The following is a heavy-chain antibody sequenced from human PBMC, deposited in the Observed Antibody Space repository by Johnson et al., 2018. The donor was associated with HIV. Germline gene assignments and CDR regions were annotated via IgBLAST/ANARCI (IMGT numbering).Heavy chain of an antibody. CDR2: IKSKTDGGTT. D-gene: IGHD4-23*01. V-gene: IGHV3-15*01. CDR3: STTPWAYYGGNSVTHDAFDI. J-gene: IGHJ3*02. Sequence: EVQLVESGGGLVQPGGSLRLSCTVSGFTFSNAWMNWVRQAPRKGLEWVGRIKSKTDGGTTDYAAPVKGRFIISRDDSKHQLYRQMNSLKSEDTAVYYCSTTPWAYYGGNSVTHDAFDIWGQGTMVTVSS. CDR1: GFTFSNAW.